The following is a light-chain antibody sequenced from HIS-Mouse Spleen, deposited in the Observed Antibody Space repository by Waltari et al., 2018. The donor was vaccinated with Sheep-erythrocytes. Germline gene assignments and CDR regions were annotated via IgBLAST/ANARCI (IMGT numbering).Light chain of an antibody. J-gene: IGKJ1*01. CDR2: AAS. CDR3: QQSYSTPRT. Sequence: DIQMTQSPSSLSASVGDRVTIPCRASQSISSYLNWYQQKPGKAPNPLIYAASSLQSGVPSRFSGSGSGTDFTLTISSLQPEDFATYYCQQSYSTPRTFGQGTKVEIK. V-gene: IGKV1-39*01. CDR1: QSISSY.